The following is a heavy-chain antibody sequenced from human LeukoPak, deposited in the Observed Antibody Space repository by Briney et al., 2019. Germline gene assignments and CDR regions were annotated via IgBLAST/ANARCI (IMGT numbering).Heavy chain of an antibody. CDR3: AGFHFDAFDY. D-gene: IGHD3-9*01. V-gene: IGHV4-39*02. CDR2: ISYSGST. Sequence: PSETLSLTCTVSGGSTSSSSYYWGWIRQPPGKGLEWIGSISYSGSTYYKPSLKSRVTISVDTSKNHFSLKVSSVTAADTAVYYCAGFHFDAFDYWGQGTLVTVSS. J-gene: IGHJ4*02. CDR1: GGSTSSSSYY.